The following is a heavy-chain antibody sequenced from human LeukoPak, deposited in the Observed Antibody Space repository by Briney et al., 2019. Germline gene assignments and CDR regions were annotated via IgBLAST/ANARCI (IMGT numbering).Heavy chain of an antibody. J-gene: IGHJ4*02. CDR3: AKDHDYYDSSGSGPFDY. CDR2: ISGSGGST. CDR1: GFTFSSYW. Sequence: GRSLRLSCAASGFTFSSYWMSWVRQAPGKGLEWVSAISGSGGSTYYADSVKGRFTISRDNSKNTLYLQMNSLRAEDTAVYYCAKDHDYYDSSGSGPFDYWGQGTLVTVSS. D-gene: IGHD3-22*01. V-gene: IGHV3-23*01.